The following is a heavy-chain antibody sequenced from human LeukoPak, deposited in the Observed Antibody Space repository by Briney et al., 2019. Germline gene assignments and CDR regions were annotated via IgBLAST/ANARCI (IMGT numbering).Heavy chain of an antibody. Sequence: PSETLSLTCTVSGASISSSSYYWGWIRQPPGKGLEWIGSIYYSGSTYYNPSLKSRVTISVDTSKNQFSLKLSSVTAADTAVYYCARPFWSGYRSPFDYWGQGTLVTVSS. CDR3: ARPFWSGYRSPFDY. V-gene: IGHV4-39*01. J-gene: IGHJ4*02. CDR1: GASISSSSYY. D-gene: IGHD3-3*01. CDR2: IYYSGST.